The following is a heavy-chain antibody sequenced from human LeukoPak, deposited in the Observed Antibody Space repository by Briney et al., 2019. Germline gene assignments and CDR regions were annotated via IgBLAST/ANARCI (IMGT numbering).Heavy chain of an antibody. V-gene: IGHV4-38-2*01. J-gene: IGHJ4*02. Sequence: SETLSLTCAVSGDSISSGDYWGWIRLPPGKGLEWIGSIYHSGSTYYNPSLKSRVTISVDTSKRQFSLTLNSVTAADTAVYYCARNRSEPLGNGGSFDSWGQGTLVTVSS. CDR2: IYHSGST. CDR3: ARNRSEPLGNGGSFDS. CDR1: GDSISSGDY. D-gene: IGHD3-16*01.